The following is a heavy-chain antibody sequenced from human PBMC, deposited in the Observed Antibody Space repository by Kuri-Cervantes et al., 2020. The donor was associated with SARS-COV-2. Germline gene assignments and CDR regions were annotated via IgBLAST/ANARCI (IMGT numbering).Heavy chain of an antibody. CDR2: ISGSGSYI. J-gene: IGHJ3*02. CDR3: AKGHYDFWSGYDDAFDI. CDR1: GFTFKTYT. D-gene: IGHD3-3*01. Sequence: GESLKISCVPSGFTFKTYTMNWVRQAPGKALEWVSSISGSGSYIYYADSVKGRFTISRDDAKNSLYLQMNSLRAEDTAVYYCAKGHYDFWSGYDDAFDIWGQGTMVTVSS. V-gene: IGHV3-21*04.